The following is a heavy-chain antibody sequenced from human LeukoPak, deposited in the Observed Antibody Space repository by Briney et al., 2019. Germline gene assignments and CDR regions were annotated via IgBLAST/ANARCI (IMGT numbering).Heavy chain of an antibody. J-gene: IGHJ3*02. CDR1: GFTFSSYW. Sequence: GGSLRLSCAASGFTFSSYWMHWVRQAPGKGLVWVSRINTDGSSTYYADSVKGRFTISRDNSKNTLYLQMNSLRAEDTAVYYCAKDRDSIAAAGYAFDIWGQGTMVTVSS. CDR2: INTDGSST. V-gene: IGHV3-74*01. D-gene: IGHD6-13*01. CDR3: AKDRDSIAAAGYAFDI.